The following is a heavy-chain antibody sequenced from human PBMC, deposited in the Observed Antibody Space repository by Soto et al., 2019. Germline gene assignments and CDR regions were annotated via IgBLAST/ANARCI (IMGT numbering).Heavy chain of an antibody. D-gene: IGHD2-21*01. J-gene: IGHJ1*01. Sequence: SETLSLTCTVFGASISSGDSFWTWIRQPPGQGLEYIGYIYSSGSTYYNPSLKSRVAISADTSKNQVSLKLNSVTVADTAVYYCAADRGNRSTCHLTFGGQGTL. CDR3: AADRGNRSTCHLTF. CDR1: GASISSGDSF. V-gene: IGHV4-30-4*01. CDR2: IYSSGST.